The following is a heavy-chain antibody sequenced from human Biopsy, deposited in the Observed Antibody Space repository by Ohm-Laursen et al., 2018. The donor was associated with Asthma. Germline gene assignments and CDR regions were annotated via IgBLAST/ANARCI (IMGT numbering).Heavy chain of an antibody. V-gene: IGHV4-30-2*01. CDR3: ARAQAAQYYYGMDV. D-gene: IGHD6-6*01. CDR2: ISHSGST. Sequence: TLSLTCAVSGGSISSGGYWTWIRQPPGKGLEWIRYISHSGSTYFNPSLKSRVTISLDRTKSQFSLKLSSVTAADTALYYCARAQAAQYYYGMDVWGQGTTVIVSS. CDR1: GGSISSGGY. J-gene: IGHJ6*02.